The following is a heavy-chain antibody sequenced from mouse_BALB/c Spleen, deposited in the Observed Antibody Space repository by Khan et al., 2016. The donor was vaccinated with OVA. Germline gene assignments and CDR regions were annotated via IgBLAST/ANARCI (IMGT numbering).Heavy chain of an antibody. V-gene: IGHV1-4*01. CDR2: ISPSSGYT. J-gene: IGHJ3*01. D-gene: IGHD2-14*01. CDR3: AREGAYYRSDGWFAY. Sequence: VQLQESGTELARPGASVKMSCKASGYTFTTYTMHWVKQRPGQGLEWIGYISPSSGYTNYNQKFKDKATLTAGKSSITAYMQLSSLTSEDSAVYYCAREGAYYRSDGWFAYWGQGTLVTVSA. CDR1: GYTFTTYT.